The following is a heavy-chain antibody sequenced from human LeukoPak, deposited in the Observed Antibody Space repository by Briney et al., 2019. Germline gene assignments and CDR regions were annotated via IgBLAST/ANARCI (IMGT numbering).Heavy chain of an antibody. CDR1: LYTFSSSV. Sequence: AAPKVSSKPPLYTFSSSVAKTGPAGIRQGRERMSWMFPNSGDTRYAQKFQGRVTTTTDTFISTAYIEQSSLRSEDTAVYYCDGDILPGYGEGAFDIWGQGTMVTVSS. V-gene: IGHV1-8*01. CDR2: MFPNSGDT. CDR3: DGDILPGYGEGAFDI. J-gene: IGHJ3*02. D-gene: IGHD3-9*01.